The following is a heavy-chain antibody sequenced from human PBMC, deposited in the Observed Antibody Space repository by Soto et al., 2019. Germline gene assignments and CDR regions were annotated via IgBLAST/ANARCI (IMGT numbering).Heavy chain of an antibody. CDR2: ISSSGSTI. D-gene: IGHD3-3*01. J-gene: IGHJ6*02. CDR3: ARVRTYYDFWSGYYTSDYYYGMDV. V-gene: IGHV3-48*03. CDR1: GFTFSSYE. Sequence: EVQLVESGGGLVQPGGSLRLSCAASGFTFSSYEMNWVRQAPGKGLEWVSYISSSGSTIYYADSVKGRFTISRDNAKNSLYLQMNSLRAEDTAVYYCARVRTYYDFWSGYYTSDYYYGMDVWGQGTTVTVSS.